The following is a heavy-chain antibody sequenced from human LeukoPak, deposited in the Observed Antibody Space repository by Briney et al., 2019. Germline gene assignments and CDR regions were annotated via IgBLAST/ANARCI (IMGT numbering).Heavy chain of an antibody. Sequence: GGSLRLSCAASGFTFSSYAMSWVRQAPGKGLEWVSGISGNAGSTYYGGSVRGRFTISRDNSKNTLYLQMNSLRAEDTAVYYCAKAYGSGNNYYYYMDVWGKGTTVTVSS. J-gene: IGHJ6*03. CDR2: ISGNAGST. V-gene: IGHV3-23*01. CDR3: AKAYGSGNNYYYYMDV. CDR1: GFTFSSYA. D-gene: IGHD3-10*01.